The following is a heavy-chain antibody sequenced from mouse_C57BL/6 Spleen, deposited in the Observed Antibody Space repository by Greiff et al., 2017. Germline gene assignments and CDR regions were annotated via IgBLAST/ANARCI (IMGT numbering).Heavy chain of an antibody. Sequence: EVQLQQSGAELVRPGASVKLSCTASGFNIKDDYMHWVKQRPEQGLEWIGWIDPENGDTESASKFQGKATITADTSSNTSYLQLSSLTSEDTAVYYCTTSVGSSYFDYWGQGTTLTVSS. V-gene: IGHV14-4*01. J-gene: IGHJ2*01. CDR1: GFNIKDDY. D-gene: IGHD1-1*01. CDR2: IDPENGDT. CDR3: TTSVGSSYFDY.